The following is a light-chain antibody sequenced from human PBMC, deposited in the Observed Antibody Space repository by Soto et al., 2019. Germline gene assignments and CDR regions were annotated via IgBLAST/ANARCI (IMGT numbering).Light chain of an antibody. Sequence: EIVLTQSPATLSLSPGERATLSCRASQSDSSFLAWYQQKSGQTPRLLIYDASNRATGIPARFSGSGSGTDFTLTISSLEPEDFAVYYCQHRSNWLGTFGPGTKVDIK. CDR1: QSDSSF. CDR2: DAS. V-gene: IGKV3-11*01. CDR3: QHRSNWLGT. J-gene: IGKJ3*01.